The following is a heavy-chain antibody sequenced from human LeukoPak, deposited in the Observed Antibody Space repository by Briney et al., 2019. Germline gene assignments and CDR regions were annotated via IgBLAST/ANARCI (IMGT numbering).Heavy chain of an antibody. CDR3: ARVYDSSGHYPIDY. CDR2: MNPNSDNT. V-gene: IGHV1-8*01. CDR1: GYTFTSYD. J-gene: IGHJ4*02. Sequence: ASVKVSCKASGYTFTSYDINWVRQATGQGLEWMGWMNPNSDNTGYARKFQGRVTITRNTSISTAYMELSSLRSEDTAVYYCARVYDSSGHYPIDYWGQGTLVTVSS. D-gene: IGHD3-22*01.